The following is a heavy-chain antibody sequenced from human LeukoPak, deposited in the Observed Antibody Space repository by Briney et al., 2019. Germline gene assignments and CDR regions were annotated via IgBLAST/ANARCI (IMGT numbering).Heavy chain of an antibody. V-gene: IGHV6-1*01. J-gene: IGHJ4*02. CDR3: ARGKYTSFDN. CDR2: TYYRSKWSF. CDR1: VDSIFTNNVA. D-gene: IGHD6-6*01. Sequence: SQTLSLTCAISVDSIFTNNVAWNWIRQSPSRGREWLGRTYYRSKWSFDYAVSVKSRITINADTSKNQFSLQLSSVTPEDTAVYYCARGKYTSFDNWGQGTLVTVSS.